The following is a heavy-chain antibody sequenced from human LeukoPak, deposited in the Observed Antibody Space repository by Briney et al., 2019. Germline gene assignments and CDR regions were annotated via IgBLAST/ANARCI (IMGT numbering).Heavy chain of an antibody. CDR3: AKQLGYCSDGSCYFPY. CDR1: GFTFSGSA. CDR2: ISNNGGYT. D-gene: IGHD2-15*01. J-gene: IGHJ4*02. Sequence: GGSLRLSCAASGFTFSGSAMSWVCQAPGKGLEWVSAISNNGGYTYYADSVQGRFTISRDNSKSTLCLQMNSLRAEDTAVYYCAKQLGYCSDGSCYFPYWGQGTLVTVSS. V-gene: IGHV3-23*01.